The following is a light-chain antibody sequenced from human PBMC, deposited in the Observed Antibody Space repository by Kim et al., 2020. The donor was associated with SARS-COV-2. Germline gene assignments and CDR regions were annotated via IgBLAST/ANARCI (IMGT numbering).Light chain of an antibody. V-gene: IGKV3-20*01. J-gene: IGKJ2*01. CDR2: GAS. CDR1: QSVSSSY. CDR3: QQYGSSSYT. Sequence: PGERASRSCRASQSVSSSYLAWYQQKPGQAPRLLIYGASSRATGIPDRFSGSGSGTDFTLTISRLEPEDFAVYYCQQYGSSSYTFGQGTKLEI.